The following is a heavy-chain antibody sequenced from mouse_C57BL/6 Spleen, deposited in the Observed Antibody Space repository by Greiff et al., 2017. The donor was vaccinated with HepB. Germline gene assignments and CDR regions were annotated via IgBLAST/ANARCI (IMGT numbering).Heavy chain of an antibody. D-gene: IGHD2-4*01. V-gene: IGHV1-50*01. CDR3: ARGSYDYGYYFDY. Sequence: VQLQQPGAELVKPGASVKLSCKASGYTFTSYWMQWVKQRPGQGLEWIGEIDPSDSYTNYNQKFKGKATLTVDTSSSTAYMQLSSLTSEDSAVYYCARGSYDYGYYFDYWGQGTTLTVSS. CDR2: IDPSDSYT. J-gene: IGHJ2*01. CDR1: GYTFTSYW.